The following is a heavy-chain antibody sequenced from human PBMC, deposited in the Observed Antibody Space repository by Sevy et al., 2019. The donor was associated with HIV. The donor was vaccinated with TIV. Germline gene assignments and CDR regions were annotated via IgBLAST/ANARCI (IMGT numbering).Heavy chain of an antibody. CDR1: GFTFSRYT. Sequence: GGSLRLSCAASGFTFSRYTMTWVRQAPGKGLKWVSTFCFGDGTMNYADSANGRFTISRDNSKNSLYLKMNSLRAEDTAIYYCVREGCTKPHDYWGQGTLVTVSS. CDR2: FCFGDGTM. J-gene: IGHJ4*02. V-gene: IGHV3-23*01. D-gene: IGHD2-8*01. CDR3: VREGCTKPHDY.